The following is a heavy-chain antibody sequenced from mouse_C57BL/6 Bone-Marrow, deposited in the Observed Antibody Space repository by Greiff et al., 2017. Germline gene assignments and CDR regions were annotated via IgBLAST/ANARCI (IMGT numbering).Heavy chain of an antibody. J-gene: IGHJ2*01. V-gene: IGHV5-15*01. Sequence: EVKLMESGGGLVQPGGSLKLSCAASGFTFSDYGMAWVRQAPRKGPEWVAFISNLAYSIYYADTVTGRFTISRANAKNTLYLEMSSLRSEDTAMYYCAGHRYYYGSSYVDYWGQGTTLTVAS. CDR2: ISNLAYSI. CDR1: GFTFSDYG. CDR3: AGHRYYYGSSYVDY. D-gene: IGHD1-1*01.